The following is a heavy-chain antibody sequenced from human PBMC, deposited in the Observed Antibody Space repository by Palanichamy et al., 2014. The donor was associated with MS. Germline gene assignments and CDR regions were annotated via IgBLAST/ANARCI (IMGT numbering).Heavy chain of an antibody. CDR2: ISDDGSNK. CDR3: AVTYHFDSSGYSEDAFDI. Sequence: QVQLVESGGGVVQPGRSLRLSYAASGFTFSSYGMHWVRQAPGKGPEWVAVISDDGSNKYYADSVKGRFTISRDNSKNTLYLQMNGLRAEDTAVFYCAVTYHFDSSGYSEDAFDIWGQGTMVTVSS. V-gene: IGHV3-30*03. CDR1: GFTFSSYG. D-gene: IGHD3-22*01. J-gene: IGHJ3*02.